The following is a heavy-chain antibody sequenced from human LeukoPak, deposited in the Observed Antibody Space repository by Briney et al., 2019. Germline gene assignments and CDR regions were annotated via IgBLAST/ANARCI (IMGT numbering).Heavy chain of an antibody. J-gene: IGHJ1*01. CDR2: IYYSGST. CDR1: GGSISSGGYY. Sequence: SETLSLTCTVSGGSISSGGYYWSWIRQPPGKGLEWIGYIYYSGSTYYNPSLKSRVTISVDTSKNQSSLKLSSVTAADTAVYYCALVYYDSSGPYFQHWGQGTLVTVSS. V-gene: IGHV4-30-4*08. D-gene: IGHD3-22*01. CDR3: ALVYYDSSGPYFQH.